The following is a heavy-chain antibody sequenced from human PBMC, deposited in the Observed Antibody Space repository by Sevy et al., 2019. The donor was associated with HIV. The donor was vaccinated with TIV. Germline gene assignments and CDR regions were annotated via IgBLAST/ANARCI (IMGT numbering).Heavy chain of an antibody. V-gene: IGHV1-2*02. CDR3: ARTIVRPVGFDI. J-gene: IGHJ3*02. Sequence: ASVKVSCKASGYTFTGYYMHWVRQAPGQGLEWMGWINPNSGGTNYARKFQGRVTMTRDTSISTAYMELSRLRSDDTAVYYCARTIVRPVGFDIWGQGTMVTVSS. CDR2: INPNSGGT. D-gene: IGHD1-26*01. CDR1: GYTFTGYY.